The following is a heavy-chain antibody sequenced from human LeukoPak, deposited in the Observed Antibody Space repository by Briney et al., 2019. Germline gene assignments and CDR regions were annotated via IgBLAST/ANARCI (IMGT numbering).Heavy chain of an antibody. Sequence: PGGSLRLSCEASGFAFYSYTINWVRQAPGKGLEWVSSISSASSYIYYADSVKGRFTISRDNAKNSLYLQMNSLRADDTGLYFCAREYVGGATNYFDPWGQGTLVTVSS. CDR2: ISSASSYI. D-gene: IGHD1-26*01. CDR3: AREYVGGATNYFDP. V-gene: IGHV3-21*01. J-gene: IGHJ5*02. CDR1: GFAFYSYT.